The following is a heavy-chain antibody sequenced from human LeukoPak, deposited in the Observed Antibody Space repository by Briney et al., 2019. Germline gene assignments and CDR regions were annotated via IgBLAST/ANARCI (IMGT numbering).Heavy chain of an antibody. CDR2: LASDGTTK. V-gene: IGHV3-30*02. Sequence: PGGSLRLSCAASGFTFSSYGMHWARQAPGKGLEWLAYLASDGTTKYYADSVRGRSTLSRDTSKNTAFLQMNSLTPEDTAVYYCTRDHMWGFDYWGQGILVTVTS. J-gene: IGHJ4*02. CDR1: GFTFSSYG. D-gene: IGHD1-26*01. CDR3: TRDHMWGFDY.